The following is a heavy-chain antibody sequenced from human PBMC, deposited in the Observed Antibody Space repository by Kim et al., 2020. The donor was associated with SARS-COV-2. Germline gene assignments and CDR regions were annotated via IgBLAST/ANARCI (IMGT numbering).Heavy chain of an antibody. CDR3: ARAREQWLAVYYYYYGMDV. Sequence: SRVTISVDTSKNQFSLKLSSVTAADTAVYYCARAREQWLAVYYYYYGMDVWGQGTTVTVSS. V-gene: IGHV4-59*01. J-gene: IGHJ6*02. D-gene: IGHD6-19*01.